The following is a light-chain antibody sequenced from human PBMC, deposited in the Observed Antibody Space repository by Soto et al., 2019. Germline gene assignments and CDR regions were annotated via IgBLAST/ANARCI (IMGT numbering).Light chain of an antibody. J-gene: IGLJ2*01. CDR1: SGHSSYA. CDR2: LNSDGSH. Sequence: QPVLTQSPSASASLGASVKLTCTLSSGHSSYAIAWHQQQPEKGPRYLMKLNSDGSHSKGDGIPDRFSGSSSGAERYLTISSLQSEDEADYYCQTWGTCIQVFGGGTKLPVL. CDR3: QTWGTCIQV. V-gene: IGLV4-69*01.